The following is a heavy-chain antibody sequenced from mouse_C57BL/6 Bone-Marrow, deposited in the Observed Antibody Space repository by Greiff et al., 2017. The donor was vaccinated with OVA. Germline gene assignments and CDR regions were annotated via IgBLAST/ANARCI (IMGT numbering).Heavy chain of an antibody. CDR1: GYTFTSYW. CDR2: IHPNSGST. Sequence: QVQLQQPGAELVKPGASVKLSCKASGYTFTSYWMHWVKQRPGQGLEWIGMIHPNSGSTNYNEKFKSKDTLTVDKSSSTAYMQLSSLTSEDSAVYYCARDYGPWFAYWGQGTLVTVSA. V-gene: IGHV1-64*01. J-gene: IGHJ3*01. D-gene: IGHD1-1*01. CDR3: ARDYGPWFAY.